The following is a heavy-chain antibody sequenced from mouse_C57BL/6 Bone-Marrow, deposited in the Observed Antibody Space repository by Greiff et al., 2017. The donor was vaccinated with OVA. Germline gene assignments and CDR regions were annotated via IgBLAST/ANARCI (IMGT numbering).Heavy chain of an antibody. V-gene: IGHV5-9-1*02. CDR2: ISSGGDYI. CDR1: GFTFSSYA. J-gene: IGHJ1*03. CDR3: TRDSNYVYWYFDV. Sequence: EVNLVESGEGLVKPGGSLKLSCAASGFTFSSYAMSWVRQTPEKRLEWVAYISSGGDYIYYADTVKGRFTISRDNARNTLYLQMSSLKSEDTAMYYCTRDSNYVYWYFDVWGTGTTVTVSS. D-gene: IGHD2-5*01.